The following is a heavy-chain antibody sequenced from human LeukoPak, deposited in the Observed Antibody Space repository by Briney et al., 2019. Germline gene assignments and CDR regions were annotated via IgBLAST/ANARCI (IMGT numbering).Heavy chain of an antibody. CDR3: ARGRLPRYHNWFDP. D-gene: IGHD3-9*01. J-gene: IGHJ5*02. CDR1: GYTFTSYD. CDR2: MNPNSGNT. Sequence: ASVKVSCKASGYTFTSYDINWVRQATGQGLEWMGWMNPNSGNTGYAQKFQGRVTMTRNTSISTAYMELSSLRSEDTAVYYCARGRLPRYHNWFDPWGQGTLVTVSS. V-gene: IGHV1-8*01.